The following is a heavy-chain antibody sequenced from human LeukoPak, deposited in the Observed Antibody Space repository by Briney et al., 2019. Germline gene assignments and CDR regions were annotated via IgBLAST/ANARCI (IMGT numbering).Heavy chain of an antibody. CDR3: AKDRGWLQERYYFDY. CDR1: GFTFSSYG. CDR2: ISYDRSNK. D-gene: IGHD5-12*01. V-gene: IGHV3-30*18. Sequence: GRSLRLSCAASGFTFSSYGMHWVRQAPGKGLEWVAVISYDRSNKYYADSVKGRFTISRDNSKNTLYLQMNSLRAEDTAVYYCAKDRGWLQERYYFDYWGQGTLVTVSS. J-gene: IGHJ4*02.